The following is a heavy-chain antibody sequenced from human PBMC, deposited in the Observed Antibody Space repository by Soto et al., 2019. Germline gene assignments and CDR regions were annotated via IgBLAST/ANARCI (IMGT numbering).Heavy chain of an antibody. V-gene: IGHV3-15*07. CDR3: TTDHPNPPIAAAPYEERVYYGMDV. D-gene: IGHD6-13*01. Sequence: GESLKISCAASGFTFSNAWMNWVRQAPGKGLEWVGRIKSKTDGGTTDYAAPVKGRFTISRDDSKNTLYLQMNSLKPEDTAVYYCTTDHPNPPIAAAPYEERVYYGMDVWGQGTTVTVSS. J-gene: IGHJ6*02. CDR2: IKSKTDGGTT. CDR1: GFTFSNAW.